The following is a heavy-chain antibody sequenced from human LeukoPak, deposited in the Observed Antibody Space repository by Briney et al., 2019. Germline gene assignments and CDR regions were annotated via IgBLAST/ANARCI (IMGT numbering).Heavy chain of an antibody. CDR2: ITSSSSTI. J-gene: IGHJ4*02. V-gene: IGHV3-48*01. D-gene: IGHD3-3*01. CDR1: GFNFNIYS. Sequence: PGGALRFSCAASGFNFNIYSMNWVRQAPGKGLEWASYITSSSSTIYYADSVRGRFIISRDNAKKSVYLQLNNLRADDTAVYYCARSTEWYADYWGQGTLVTVSS. CDR3: ARSTEWYADY.